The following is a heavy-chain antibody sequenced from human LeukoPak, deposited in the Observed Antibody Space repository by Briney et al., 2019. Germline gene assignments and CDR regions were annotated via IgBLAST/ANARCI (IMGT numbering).Heavy chain of an antibody. CDR2: IHYSGST. J-gene: IGHJ4*02. D-gene: IGHD1-26*01. V-gene: IGHV4-39*01. Sequence: SETLSLTCTVSGGSLSSSSYYWGWIRQPPEKGLEWIGNIHYSGSTYDNPSLKSRVTISVDTSKNQFSLKLSSVTAADTAVYYCARHKSSGSYYEDYWGQGTLVTVSS. CDR1: GGSLSSSSYY. CDR3: ARHKSSGSYYEDY.